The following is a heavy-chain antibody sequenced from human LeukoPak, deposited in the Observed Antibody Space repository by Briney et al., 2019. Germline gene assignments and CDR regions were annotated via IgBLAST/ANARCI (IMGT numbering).Heavy chain of an antibody. CDR3: ARDSDIVVVPAASGPFDC. CDR2: ISYDGSNK. D-gene: IGHD2-2*01. CDR1: GFTFSSYA. V-gene: IGHV3-30-3*01. Sequence: GGSLRLSCAASGFTFSSYAMHWVRQAPGKGLEWVAVISYDGSNKYYADSVKGRFTISRDNSKNTLYLQMNSLRAEDTAVYYCARDSDIVVVPAASGPFDCWGQGTLVTVSS. J-gene: IGHJ4*02.